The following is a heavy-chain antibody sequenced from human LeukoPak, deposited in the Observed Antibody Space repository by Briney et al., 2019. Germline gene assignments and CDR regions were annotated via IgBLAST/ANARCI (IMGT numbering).Heavy chain of an antibody. CDR3: ARVGWDFWSGYYTPDYYYMDV. V-gene: IGHV1-8*01. CDR2: MNPNSGNT. J-gene: IGHJ6*03. CDR1: GYTFTSYD. Sequence: ASVKVSCKASGYTFTSYDINWVRQATGQGLEWMGWMNPNSGNTGYAQKFQGRVTMTRNTSISTAYMELSSLRSEDTAVYYCARVGWDFWSGYYTPDYYYMDVWGKGTTVTVSS. D-gene: IGHD3-3*01.